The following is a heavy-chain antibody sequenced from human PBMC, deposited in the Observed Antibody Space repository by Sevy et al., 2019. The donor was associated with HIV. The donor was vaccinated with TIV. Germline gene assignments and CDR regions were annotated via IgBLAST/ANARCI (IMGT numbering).Heavy chain of an antibody. CDR2: IRYDGSNK. CDR3: AKDPVLVVDYYAMDV. J-gene: IGHJ6*02. Sequence: GGSLRLSCAASGFTFSTYAMHWVRQAPGKGLERVAFIRYDGSNKYYADSVKGRFTISRDNSKNTLYLQMNSLRAEDTAVYYCAKDPVLVVDYYAMDVWSQGTTVTVSS. V-gene: IGHV3-30*02. D-gene: IGHD2-8*02. CDR1: GFTFSTYA.